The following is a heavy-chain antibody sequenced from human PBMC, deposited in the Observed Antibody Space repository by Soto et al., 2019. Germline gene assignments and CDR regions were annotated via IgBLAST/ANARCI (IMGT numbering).Heavy chain of an antibody. V-gene: IGHV3-30*18. J-gene: IGHJ4*02. D-gene: IGHD5-12*01. Sequence: QVEVVESGGGVVQPGRSLRLSCAASGFTFSNYAMHWVRQAPGKGREWVAGISYDGSTIYYVDSVKGRFTVSRDNSKNTLYLHMSSLRADDTAVYSCAKGPWHLAHGHYFDYWGQGTLVTVSS. CDR3: AKGPWHLAHGHYFDY. CDR1: GFTFSNYA. CDR2: ISYDGSTI.